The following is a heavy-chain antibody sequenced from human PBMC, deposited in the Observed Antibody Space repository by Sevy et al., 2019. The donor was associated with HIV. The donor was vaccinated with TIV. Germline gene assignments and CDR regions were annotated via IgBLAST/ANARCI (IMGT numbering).Heavy chain of an antibody. CDR2: ISYDGSNK. CDR3: AKDDDYGDYEIDY. V-gene: IGHV3-30*18. D-gene: IGHD4-17*01. J-gene: IGHJ4*02. Sequence: GGCLRLSCAASGVTFSSYGMHWVRQAPGKGLEWVAVISYDGSNKYYADSVKGRFTISRDNSKNTLYLQMNSLRAEDTAVYYCAKDDDYGDYEIDYWGQGILVTVSS. CDR1: GVTFSSYG.